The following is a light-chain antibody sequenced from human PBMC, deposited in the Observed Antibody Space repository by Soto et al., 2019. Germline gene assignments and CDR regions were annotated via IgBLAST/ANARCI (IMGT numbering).Light chain of an antibody. CDR2: SNN. CDR1: SSNIGSQY. CDR3: AAWDDSLIGYV. Sequence: QSALTQPPSASGTPGQRVTISCSGSSSNIGSQYVYWYQQLPGTAPKLLIYSNNQRPSGVTDRFSGSRSGTSASLAISGLRSEDEADYYCAAWDDSLIGYVFGTGTKVTVL. J-gene: IGLJ1*01. V-gene: IGLV1-47*02.